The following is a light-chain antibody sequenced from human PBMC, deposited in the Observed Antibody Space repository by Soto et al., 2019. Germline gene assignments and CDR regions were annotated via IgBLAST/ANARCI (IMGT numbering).Light chain of an antibody. V-gene: IGKV4-1*01. CDR1: QRLSYNSDNRNY. CDR3: QQYSNVPMYT. Sequence: DIVLTQSPDSLAVSLGERATINCKSSQRLSYNSDNRNYLAWYQHKPGQPPKLLIYWASTRESGVPDRFSGSGSGTDFSLTISSLQAEDVAVYFCQQYSNVPMYTFGQGTKLESK. CDR2: WAS. J-gene: IGKJ2*01.